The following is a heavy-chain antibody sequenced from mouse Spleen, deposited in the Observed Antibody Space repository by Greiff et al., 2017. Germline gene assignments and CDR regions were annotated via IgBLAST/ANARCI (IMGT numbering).Heavy chain of an antibody. CDR2: IDPSDSET. V-gene: IGHV1-52*01. CDR1: GYTFTSYW. J-gene: IGHJ1*01. Sequence: QVQLQQPGAELVRPGSSVKLSCKASGYTFTSYWMHWVKQRPIQGLEWIGNIDPSDSETHYNQKFKDKATLTVDKSSSTAYMQLSSLTSEDSAVYYCARGGNYYGSKKYFDVWGAGTTVTVSS. CDR3: ARGGNYYGSKKYFDV. D-gene: IGHD1-1*01.